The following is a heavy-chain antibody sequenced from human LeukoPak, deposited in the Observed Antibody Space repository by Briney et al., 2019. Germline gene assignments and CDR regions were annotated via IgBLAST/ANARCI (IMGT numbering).Heavy chain of an antibody. J-gene: IGHJ4*02. CDR1: GYTFTDYY. D-gene: IGHD2-2*01. V-gene: IGHV1-2*02. CDR3: ARANALYCSSTSCPFDY. CDR2: INPNSGGT. Sequence: GAPVKVSCKASGYTFTDYYIHWVRQAPGQGLEWMAWINPNSGGTYYAQNFHDRITLTRDTSISTAYMELSRLRSDDTAIYYCARANALYCSSTSCPFDYWGQGTLVTVSS.